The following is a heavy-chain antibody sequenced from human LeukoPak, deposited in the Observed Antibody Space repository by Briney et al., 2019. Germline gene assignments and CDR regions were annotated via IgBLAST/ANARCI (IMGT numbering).Heavy chain of an antibody. D-gene: IGHD3-9*01. J-gene: IGHJ6*02. CDR1: GFTFSSYG. Sequence: GGSLRLSCAASGFTFSSYGMHWVRQAPGKGLEWVAVISYDGSNKYYADSVKGRFTTSRDNSKNTLYLQMNSLRAEDTAVYYCAKDQGLRYFDWLPRYYYGMDVWGQGTTVTVSS. CDR3: AKDQGLRYFDWLPRYYYGMDV. V-gene: IGHV3-30*18. CDR2: ISYDGSNK.